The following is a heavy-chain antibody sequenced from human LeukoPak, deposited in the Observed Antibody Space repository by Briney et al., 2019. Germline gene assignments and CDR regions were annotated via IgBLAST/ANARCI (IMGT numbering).Heavy chain of an antibody. J-gene: IGHJ4*02. CDR2: IYYSGST. V-gene: IGHV4-39*01. CDR3: APRVVGSAPFDY. CDR1: GGSISSTSYY. Sequence: PSETLSLTCTVSGGSISSTSYYWGWIRQPPGKGLEWIGSIYYSGSTYYNPSLKSRVTISVDTSKNQFSLKLSSVTAADTAVYYCAPRVVGSAPFDYWGQGTLVTVSS. D-gene: IGHD2-15*01.